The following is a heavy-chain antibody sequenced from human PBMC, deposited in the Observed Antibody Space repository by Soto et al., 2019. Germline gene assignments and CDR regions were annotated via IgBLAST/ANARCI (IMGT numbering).Heavy chain of an antibody. V-gene: IGHV1-2*04. CDR3: ARGLHCSGGSCYYYYGMDV. J-gene: IGHJ6*02. Sequence: WASVKVSCKASGYTFTGYYMHWVRLAPGQGLEWMGWINPNSGGTNYAQKFQGWVTMTRDTSISTAYMELSRLRSDDTAVYYCARGLHCSGGSCYYYYGMDVWGQGTTVTVSS. CDR1: GYTFTGYY. D-gene: IGHD2-15*01. CDR2: INPNSGGT.